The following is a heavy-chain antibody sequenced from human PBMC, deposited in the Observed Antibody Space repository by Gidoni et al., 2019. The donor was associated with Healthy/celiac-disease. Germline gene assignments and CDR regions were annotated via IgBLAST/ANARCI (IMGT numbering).Heavy chain of an antibody. Sequence: EVQLVESGGGWVQPGRSLRLSCTASGFTFGDYAMSWVRQAPGKGLEWVGFIRSKAYGGTTEYAASVKGRFTISRDDSKSIAYLQMNSLKTEDTAVYYCTRDHYYDSSGYFDYWGQGTLVTVSS. J-gene: IGHJ4*02. CDR2: IRSKAYGGTT. CDR3: TRDHYYDSSGYFDY. CDR1: GFTFGDYA. D-gene: IGHD3-22*01. V-gene: IGHV3-49*04.